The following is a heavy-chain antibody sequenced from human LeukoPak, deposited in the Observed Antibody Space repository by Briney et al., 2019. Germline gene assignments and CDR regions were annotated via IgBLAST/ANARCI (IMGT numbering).Heavy chain of an antibody. CDR1: GGSFSGYY. J-gene: IGHJ4*02. CDR3: ARGQHYYDSSGYSY. V-gene: IGHV4-34*01. D-gene: IGHD3-22*01. Sequence: PETLSLTCAVYGGSFSGYYWSWIRQPPGKGLEWIGEINHSGSTNYNPSLKSRVTISVDTSKNQFSLKLSSVTAADTAVYYCARGQHYYDSSGYSYWGQGTLVTVSS. CDR2: INHSGST.